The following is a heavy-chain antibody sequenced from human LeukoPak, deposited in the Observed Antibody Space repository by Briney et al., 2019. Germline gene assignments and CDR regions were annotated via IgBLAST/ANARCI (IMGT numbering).Heavy chain of an antibody. Sequence: GGSLRLSCAASGFTFSSYSMNWVRQAPGKGLEWVSSISGSSSFIYYADSAKGRFTISRDDAKSSLYLQMSGLRAEDTAVYYCARDENGGSHSGAFDVWGQGTMVTVSS. D-gene: IGHD1-26*01. CDR3: ARDENGGSHSGAFDV. V-gene: IGHV3-21*01. CDR2: ISGSSSFI. J-gene: IGHJ3*01. CDR1: GFTFSSYS.